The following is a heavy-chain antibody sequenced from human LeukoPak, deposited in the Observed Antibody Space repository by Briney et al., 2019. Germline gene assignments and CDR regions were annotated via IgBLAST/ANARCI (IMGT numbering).Heavy chain of an antibody. V-gene: IGHV1-2*02. Sequence: GASVKVSCKASGYTFTGYYIHWVRQAPGQGLEWMGLIKPNSGDTKYAQKFQGRVTMTRDTSITTAYMELSSLRSDDTALYYCVRDRPRNWFDPWGQGTLVTVSS. CDR1: GYTFTGYY. CDR2: IKPNSGDT. CDR3: VRDRPRNWFDP. J-gene: IGHJ5*02.